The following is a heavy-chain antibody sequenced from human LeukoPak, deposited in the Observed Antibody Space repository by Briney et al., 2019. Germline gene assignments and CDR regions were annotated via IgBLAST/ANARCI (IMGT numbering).Heavy chain of an antibody. V-gene: IGHV4-59*08. J-gene: IGHJ4*02. CDR3: ARLGADY. CDR1: GGSISPYY. CDR2: IYYSGST. Sequence: PSETLSLTCTVSGGSISPYYWSWIRQPPGKGLEYIGYIYYSGSTYYNPSLKSRVTISVDTSKNQFSLKLSSVTAADTAVYYCARLGADYWGQGTLVTVSS.